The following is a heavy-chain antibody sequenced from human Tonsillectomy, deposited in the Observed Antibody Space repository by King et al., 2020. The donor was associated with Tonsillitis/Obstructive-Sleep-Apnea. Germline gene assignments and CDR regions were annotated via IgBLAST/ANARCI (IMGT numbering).Heavy chain of an antibody. D-gene: IGHD2-15*01. J-gene: IGHJ6*02. CDR3: ARVYSSNGVIDV. Sequence: LQLQESGPGLVKPSETLSLTCTVSGGSISSYYWSWIRQPPGKGLEWLGYISYSGSTNYNPSLKSRVTISIDTFKNQFSLQLSSVTAADTVVFYFARVYSSNGVIDVWGQGTTVTVSS. V-gene: IGHV4-59*01. CDR1: GGSISSYY. CDR2: ISYSGST.